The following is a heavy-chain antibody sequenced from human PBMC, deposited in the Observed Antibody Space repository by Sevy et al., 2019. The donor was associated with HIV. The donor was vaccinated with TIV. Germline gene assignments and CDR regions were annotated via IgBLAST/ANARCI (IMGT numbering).Heavy chain of an antibody. V-gene: IGHV3-49*03. D-gene: IGHD3-10*01. CDR3: SRSDYYGSDGGYYGMDV. CDR1: GFTFGDYV. Sequence: GGSLRLSCKVSGFTFGDYVMTWFRQAPGKGLEWVGFIRSKVYGGTTEYATSVKGRFILSRNDSKSIAYLRMNSLKTGDTGVYYCSRSDYYGSDGGYYGMDVWGQGTTVTVSS. CDR2: IRSKVYGGTT. J-gene: IGHJ6*02.